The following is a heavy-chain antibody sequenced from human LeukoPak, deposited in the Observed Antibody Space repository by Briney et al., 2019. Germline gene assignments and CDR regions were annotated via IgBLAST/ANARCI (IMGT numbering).Heavy chain of an antibody. Sequence: GGSLRLSCAASGFTVSSSYMSWVRQAPGKGLEWVGRIKSKTDGGTTDYAAPVKGRFTISRDDSKNTLYLQMNSLKTEDTAVYYCTTLKYYYDSSGYYYSLWAFDIWGQGTMVTVSS. CDR1: GFTVSSSY. CDR3: TTLKYYYDSSGYYYSLWAFDI. J-gene: IGHJ3*02. V-gene: IGHV3-15*01. CDR2: IKSKTDGGTT. D-gene: IGHD3-22*01.